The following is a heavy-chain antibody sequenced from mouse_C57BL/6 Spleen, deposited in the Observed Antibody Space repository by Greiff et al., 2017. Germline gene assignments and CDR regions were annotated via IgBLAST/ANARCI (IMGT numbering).Heavy chain of an antibody. V-gene: IGHV1-52*01. D-gene: IGHD3-2*02. CDR1: GYTFTSYW. CDR2: IDPSDSET. J-gene: IGHJ4*01. CDR3: ARRTAHYYAMDY. Sequence: QVQLQQPGAELVRPGSSVKLSCKASGYTFTSYWMHWVKQRPIQGLEWIGNIDPSDSETHYNQKFKDKATLTVDKSSSTAYMQLSSLTSEDSAVYYGARRTAHYYAMDYWGQGTSVTVAS.